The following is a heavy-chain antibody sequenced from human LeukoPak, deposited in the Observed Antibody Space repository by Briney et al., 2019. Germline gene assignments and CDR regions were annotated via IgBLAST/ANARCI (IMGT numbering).Heavy chain of an antibody. V-gene: IGHV3-33*01. Sequence: SGGSLRLSCAASGFTFSIYGMHWVRQAPGKGLEWVAVIWYDGSNKYYADSVKGRFTISRDNSKNTLYLQMNSLRAGDTAVYYCARAPGDSSSYADYWGQGTLVTVSS. CDR1: GFTFSIYG. CDR2: IWYDGSNK. J-gene: IGHJ4*02. CDR3: ARAPGDSSSYADY. D-gene: IGHD6-6*01.